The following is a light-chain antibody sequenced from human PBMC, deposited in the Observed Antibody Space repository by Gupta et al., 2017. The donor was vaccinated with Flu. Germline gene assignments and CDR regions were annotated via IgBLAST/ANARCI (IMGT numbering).Light chain of an antibody. CDR1: QNINNY. CDR2: KAS. Sequence: DIQMTQSPSTLSASVGDRVTITCRASQNINNYLAWYQQKPGKAPKVLIYKASSSESGVPSRFSGSGPGTEFTLTISSLQPDDSATYYCQQYDSPSYTFGQGTMLEIK. J-gene: IGKJ2*01. CDR3: QQYDSPSYT. V-gene: IGKV1-5*03.